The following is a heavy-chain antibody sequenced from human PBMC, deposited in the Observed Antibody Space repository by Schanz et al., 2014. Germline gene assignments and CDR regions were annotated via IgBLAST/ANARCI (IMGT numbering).Heavy chain of an antibody. CDR1: GFIFSSYG. Sequence: GQLAESGGGLVQPGRSLRLSCAASGFIFSSYGLHWVRQAPGKGLEWVAVISYDGSNKYYADSVKGRFTISRDNSKNTLYLQMNTLRAEDTAVYYCAKDSTHIDIVLVPTAIDYWGQGTLVTVSS. V-gene: IGHV3-30*19. CDR3: AKDSTHIDIVLVPTAIDY. CDR2: ISYDGSNK. J-gene: IGHJ4*02. D-gene: IGHD2-2*01.